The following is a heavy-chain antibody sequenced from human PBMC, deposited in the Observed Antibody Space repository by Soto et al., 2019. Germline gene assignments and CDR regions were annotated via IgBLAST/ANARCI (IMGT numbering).Heavy chain of an antibody. CDR3: ARYGSGSYYNLYYYYGMDV. J-gene: IGHJ6*02. CDR1: GFTFSNAW. V-gene: IGHV3-23*01. D-gene: IGHD3-10*01. Sequence: PWGSLRLSCAASGFTFSNAWMILVRQAPGKGLAWVSAISGSGGSTYYADSVKGRFTISRDNSKNTLYLQMNSLRAEDTAVYYCARYGSGSYYNLYYYYGMDVWGQGTTVTVSS. CDR2: ISGSGGST.